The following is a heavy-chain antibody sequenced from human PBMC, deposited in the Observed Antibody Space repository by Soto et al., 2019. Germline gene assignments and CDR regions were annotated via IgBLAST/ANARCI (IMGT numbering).Heavy chain of an antibody. J-gene: IGHJ5*02. CDR3: TRDASRDTNAWGWFDH. Sequence: GSMRLSCAASGFTFRSFTMYWVRQAPGKGLECASPISSKSAYIYYTDGLRGRFTISRDTAKNSLHLQMNSLRAQDTAVYYCTRDASRDTNAWGWFDHWRPGTLVTVSS. V-gene: IGHV3-21*01. CDR2: ISSKSAYI. CDR1: GFTFRSFT. D-gene: IGHD7-27*01.